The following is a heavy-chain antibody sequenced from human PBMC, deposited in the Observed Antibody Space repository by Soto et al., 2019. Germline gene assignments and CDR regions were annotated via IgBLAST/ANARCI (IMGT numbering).Heavy chain of an antibody. V-gene: IGHV3-74*01. CDR2: INSDGNST. CDR3: ARGSNHFDY. J-gene: IGHJ4*02. CDR1: GFTFSPFW. Sequence: EVQLVESGGGLVRPGGSLRLSCAASGFTFSPFWMHWVRQVPGKGPGWVSRINSDGNSTSYADSVKGRFTISRDNAKNTLYLQMNSLRAEDTAVYYCARGSNHFDYWGQGTLVTVSS. D-gene: IGHD4-4*01.